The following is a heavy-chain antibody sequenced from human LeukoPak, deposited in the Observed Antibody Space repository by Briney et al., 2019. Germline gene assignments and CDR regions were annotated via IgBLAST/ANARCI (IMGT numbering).Heavy chain of an antibody. Sequence: GGSLRLSCAASGFTFSSYWMSWVRQAPGKGLEWVANIKQDGSEKYYVDSVKGRFTISRDNAKNSLYLQMNSLRAEDTAVYYCARDTFSTLHTAWFGERSYGMDVWGKGTTVTVSS. CDR3: ARDTFSTLHTAWFGERSYGMDV. V-gene: IGHV3-7*03. CDR2: IKQDGSEK. D-gene: IGHD3-10*01. CDR1: GFTFSSYW. J-gene: IGHJ6*04.